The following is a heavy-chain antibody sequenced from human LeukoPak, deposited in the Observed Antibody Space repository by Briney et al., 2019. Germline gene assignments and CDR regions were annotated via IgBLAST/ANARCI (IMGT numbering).Heavy chain of an antibody. Sequence: GGSLRLSCAVSGFTFSRNGMHWVRQAPGKGLEWVALIWYDGSNKYYADSVKGRFTISRDNSKNTLYLQMNSLRAEDTAVYYCARGGSFTIFGVALFDYWGQGTLVTVPS. CDR1: GFTFSRNG. J-gene: IGHJ4*02. CDR2: IWYDGSNK. V-gene: IGHV3-33*08. D-gene: IGHD3-3*01. CDR3: ARGGSFTIFGVALFDY.